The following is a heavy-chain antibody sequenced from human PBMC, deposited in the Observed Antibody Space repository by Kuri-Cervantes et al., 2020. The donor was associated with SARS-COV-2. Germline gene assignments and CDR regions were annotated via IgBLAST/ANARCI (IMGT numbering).Heavy chain of an antibody. CDR3: ARDYGGKGIYFDY. CDR1: GGTFSSYA. Sequence: SVKVSCKASGGTFSSYAISWVRQAPGQGLEWMGGIIPIFGTANYAQKFQGRVTITADESTSTAYMELSSLRSEDTAVYYCARDYGGKGIYFDYWGQGTLVTVSS. D-gene: IGHD4-23*01. CDR2: IIPIFGTA. V-gene: IGHV1-69*13. J-gene: IGHJ4*02.